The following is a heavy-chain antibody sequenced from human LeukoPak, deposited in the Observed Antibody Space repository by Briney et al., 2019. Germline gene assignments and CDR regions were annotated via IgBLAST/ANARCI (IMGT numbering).Heavy chain of an antibody. CDR3: ARGLRYFDWDS. CDR1: GFTLSRNA. D-gene: IGHD3-9*01. CDR2: ISYDGSNK. Sequence: PGGSLRLSCAASGFTLSRNAMHWVRQAPGKGLEWVAVISYDGSNKDYADSVKGRFTISRDSSKNTLFLQMNSLGAEDTAVYYCARGLRYFDWDSWGQGTLVTVSS. V-gene: IGHV3-30-3*01. J-gene: IGHJ4*02.